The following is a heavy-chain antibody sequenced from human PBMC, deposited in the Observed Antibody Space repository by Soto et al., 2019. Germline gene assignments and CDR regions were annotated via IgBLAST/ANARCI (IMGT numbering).Heavy chain of an antibody. CDR3: AIFRYCSGGSCLRYFDY. CDR2: IYPGDSDT. J-gene: IGHJ4*02. D-gene: IGHD2-15*01. V-gene: IGHV5-51*01. CDR1: GYSFTSYW. Sequence: HGESLKISCKGSGYSFTSYWIGWVRQMPGKGLEWMGIIYPGDSDTRYSPSFQGQVTISADKSISTAYLQWSSLKASDTAMYYCAIFRYCSGGSCLRYFDYWGQGTLVTVSS.